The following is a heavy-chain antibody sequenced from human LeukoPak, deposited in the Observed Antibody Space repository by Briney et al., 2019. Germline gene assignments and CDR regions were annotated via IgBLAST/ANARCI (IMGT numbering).Heavy chain of an antibody. CDR2: INPNSGGT. CDR1: GYTFTGYY. J-gene: IGHJ4*02. D-gene: IGHD2-2*01. V-gene: IGHV1-2*02. CDR3: AREFVVVPAGADY. Sequence: ASVKVSCKASGYTFTGYYMHWVRQAPGQGLEWMGWINPNSGGTNYAQKFQGRVTMTRDTSISTAYMELSRLRSDDTAVYYCAREFVVVPAGADYWGQGTLVTVSS.